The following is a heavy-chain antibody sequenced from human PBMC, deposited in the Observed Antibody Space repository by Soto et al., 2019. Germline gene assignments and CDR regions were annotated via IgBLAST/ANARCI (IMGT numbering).Heavy chain of an antibody. D-gene: IGHD2-15*01. CDR2: IYYSGST. J-gene: IGHJ4*02. CDR1: GGSISRSSYY. V-gene: IGHV4-39*01. Sequence: QLQLQESGPGLVKPSETLSLTCTISGGSISRSSYYWGWIRQPPGKGLEWIGSIYYSGSTYYNSSLKSRVTISVDTSKNQFSLKLTSVTAADTAVYYCARHRGDCSGGSCYSDYWGQGSLVTVSS. CDR3: ARHRGDCSGGSCYSDY.